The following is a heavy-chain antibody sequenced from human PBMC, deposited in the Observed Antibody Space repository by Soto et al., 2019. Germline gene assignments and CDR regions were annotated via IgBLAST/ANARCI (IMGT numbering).Heavy chain of an antibody. D-gene: IGHD3-22*01. CDR3: ARDLVGALYYDSSAGRRAYYYYYGMDV. Sequence: PGGSLRLSCAASGFTFSSYWVHWVRQAPGKGLVWVSRINSDGSSTSYADSVKGRFTISRDNAKNTLYLQMNSLRAEDTAVYYCARDLVGALYYDSSAGRRAYYYYYGMDVWGQGTTVTVSS. CDR1: GFTFSSYW. CDR2: INSDGSST. V-gene: IGHV3-74*01. J-gene: IGHJ6*02.